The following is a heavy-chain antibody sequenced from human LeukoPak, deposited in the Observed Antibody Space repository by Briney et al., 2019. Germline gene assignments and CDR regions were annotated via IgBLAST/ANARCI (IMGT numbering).Heavy chain of an antibody. D-gene: IGHD1-26*01. V-gene: IGHV4-61*01. CDR3: ARAAYSGSYHSDY. CDR2: IYYSGGT. CDR1: GGSVNSGSYY. J-gene: IGHJ4*02. Sequence: SETLSLTCTVSGGSVNSGSYYWNWIRQPPGKGLEWIGYIYYSGGTNYNPSLKSRVTISVDTSKNQFSLKLSSVTAADTAVYYCARAAYSGSYHSDYWGQGTLVTVSS.